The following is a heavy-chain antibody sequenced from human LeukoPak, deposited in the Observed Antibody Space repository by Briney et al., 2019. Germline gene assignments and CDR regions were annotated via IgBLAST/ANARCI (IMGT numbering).Heavy chain of an antibody. V-gene: IGHV4-34*01. Sequence: PSETLSLTCAVYGGPFRGYHWSXXXQPPGXXLXXXGEIYHSGSTKYNPSLKSRVTISVDTSKNQFSLKLSSVTAADTAVYYCARGGSMIEGYYYMDVWGKGTTVTVSS. D-gene: IGHD3-22*01. CDR3: ARGGSMIEGYYYMDV. J-gene: IGHJ6*03. CDR2: IYHSGST. CDR1: GGPFRGYH.